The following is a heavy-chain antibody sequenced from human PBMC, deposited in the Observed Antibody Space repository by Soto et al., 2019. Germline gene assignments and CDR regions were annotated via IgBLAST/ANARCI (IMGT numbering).Heavy chain of an antibody. J-gene: IGHJ3*02. CDR2: IYSGGST. Sequence: GGSLSLSCAASGFTVSSNYMSWVRQAPGKGLEWVSVIYSGGSTYYADSVKGRFTISRDNSKNTLYLQMNSLRAEDTAVYYCARAESYDAFDIWGQGTMVTVSS. V-gene: IGHV3-66*01. CDR1: GFTVSSNY. CDR3: ARAESYDAFDI.